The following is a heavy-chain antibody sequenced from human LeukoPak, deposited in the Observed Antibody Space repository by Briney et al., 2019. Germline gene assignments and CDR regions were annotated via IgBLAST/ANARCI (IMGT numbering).Heavy chain of an antibody. CDR2: LAYDGTNK. CDR3: ARGGPLGDTNRFDF. Sequence: GGSLRLSCAASGFTFASYAMHWVRQPPGKGLEWVTLLAYDGTNKQYADSVKGRFAISRDNSQNTVDLQMDSLRAEDTAVYYCARGGPLGDTNRFDFWGQGILVTVSS. CDR1: GFTFASYA. V-gene: IGHV3-30*09. D-gene: IGHD1-14*01. J-gene: IGHJ4*02.